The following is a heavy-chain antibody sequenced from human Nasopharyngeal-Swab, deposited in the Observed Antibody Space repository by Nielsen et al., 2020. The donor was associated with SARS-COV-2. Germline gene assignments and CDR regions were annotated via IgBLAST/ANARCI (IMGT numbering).Heavy chain of an antibody. CDR2: INHSGTT. CDR1: GGSFSGYY. D-gene: IGHD3-22*01. J-gene: IGHJ4*02. V-gene: IGHV4-34*01. Sequence: SETLSLTCAVYGGSFSGYYWSWIRQPPGKGLEWIGEINHSGTTSYNPSLKSRVTISSDTSKNQFSLKLSSVTAADTAVYYCARGHRSISMIVVAIATAHFYFDSWGRGTLVTVTS. CDR3: ARGHRSISMIVVAIATAHFYFDS.